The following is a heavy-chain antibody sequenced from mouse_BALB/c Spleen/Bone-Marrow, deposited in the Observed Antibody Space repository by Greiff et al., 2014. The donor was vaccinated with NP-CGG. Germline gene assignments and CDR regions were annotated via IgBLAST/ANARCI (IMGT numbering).Heavy chain of an antibody. CDR3: ARGGIGRSLDY. V-gene: IGHV1S56*01. D-gene: IGHD3-3*01. CDR1: GYSFTDYD. J-gene: IGHJ4*01. Sequence: VQGVESGPELVKPGTLVKISCKASGYSFTDYDINWVKQRPGQGLEWIGWIYPGDGSTKYNEKFKGKATLTADRSSSTAYMQLSSLTSESSAVYFCARGGIGRSLDYWGQGTSVTVSS. CDR2: IYPGDGST.